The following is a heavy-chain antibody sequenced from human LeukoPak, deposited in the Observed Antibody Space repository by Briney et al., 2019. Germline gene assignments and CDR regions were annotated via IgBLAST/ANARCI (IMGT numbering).Heavy chain of an antibody. J-gene: IGHJ3*02. CDR1: GYTFTGYY. CDR2: INPNSGGT. D-gene: IGHD5-18*01. CDR3: ARELSAMVIAFDI. Sequence: ASVKVSCKASGYTFTGYYIHWVRQAPGQGLEWMGWINPNSGGTNSAQNFQGRVTMTRDTSISTAYMELSRLRSEDTAVYYCARELSAMVIAFDIWGQGTMVTVSS. V-gene: IGHV1-2*02.